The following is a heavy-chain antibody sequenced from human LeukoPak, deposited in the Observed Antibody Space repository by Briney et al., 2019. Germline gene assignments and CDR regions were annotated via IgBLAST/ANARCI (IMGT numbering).Heavy chain of an antibody. D-gene: IGHD3-22*01. CDR1: GFTFDDYA. V-gene: IGHV3-9*01. CDR2: ISWNSGSI. J-gene: IGHJ4*02. Sequence: PGRSLRLSCAASGFTFDDYAMHWVRQAPGKGLEWVSGISWNSGSIGYADSVKGRFTISRDNAKNSLYLQMNSLRAEDTALYYCAKGYYYDSSGPYYFDYWGQGTLVTVPS. CDR3: AKGYYYDSSGPYYFDY.